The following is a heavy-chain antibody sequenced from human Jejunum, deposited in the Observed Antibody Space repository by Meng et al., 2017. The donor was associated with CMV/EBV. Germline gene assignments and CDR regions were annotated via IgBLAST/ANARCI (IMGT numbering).Heavy chain of an antibody. CDR1: W. D-gene: IGHD6-13*01. J-gene: IGHJ6*02. CDR3: ATHGWLGQQPIKYCQFYGMDV. Sequence: WTGWVRQMPGKGLEWMGIIYPGDSDTKCSPSFRGQVTISVDKSVNTAYLQWSSLRASDTAMYYCATHGWLGQQPIKYCQFYGMDVWGQGTTVTVSS. CDR2: IYPGDSDT. V-gene: IGHV5-51*01.